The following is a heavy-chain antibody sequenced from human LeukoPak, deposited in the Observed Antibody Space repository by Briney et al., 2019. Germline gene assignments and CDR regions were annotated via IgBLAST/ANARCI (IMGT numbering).Heavy chain of an antibody. J-gene: IGHJ4*02. V-gene: IGHV3-53*01. CDR1: GFIVSSEH. CDR3: VACAPGY. CDR2: IFIGGGT. Sequence: PGGSLRLSCAASGFIVSSEHMAWARQTPGKGLEWVSIIFIGGGTYYTDSVKGRFTISRDDSKNTLYLQMNSLRAEDTAMYYCVACAPGYWGQGTLVTVSS.